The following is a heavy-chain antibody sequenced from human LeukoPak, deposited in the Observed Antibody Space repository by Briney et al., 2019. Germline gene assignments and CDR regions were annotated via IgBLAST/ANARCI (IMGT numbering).Heavy chain of an antibody. CDR3: AKALGGYCSSTSCSY. Sequence: GGSLRLSCAASGSTFSSYAMSWVRQAPGKGLEWVSAISGSGGSTYYADSVKGRFTISRDNSKNTLYLQMNSLRAEDTAVYYCAKALGGYCSSTSCSYWGQGTLVTVSS. CDR1: GSTFSSYA. J-gene: IGHJ4*02. CDR2: ISGSGGST. V-gene: IGHV3-23*01. D-gene: IGHD2-2*01.